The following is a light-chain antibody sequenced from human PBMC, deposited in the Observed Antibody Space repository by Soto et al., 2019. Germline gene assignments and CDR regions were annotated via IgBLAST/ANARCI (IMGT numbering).Light chain of an antibody. V-gene: IGKV1-39*01. CDR3: QQSYSTPIS. J-gene: IGKJ5*01. CDR2: AAS. Sequence: DIQLTQSPSSLSASVGDRVTITCRASQGIITYLNWYQQKPGKAPKLLIYAASSLQSGVPSRFSGSGSGTDFTLTISSLQPEDFATYYCQQSYSTPISFGQGTRLEIK. CDR1: QGIITY.